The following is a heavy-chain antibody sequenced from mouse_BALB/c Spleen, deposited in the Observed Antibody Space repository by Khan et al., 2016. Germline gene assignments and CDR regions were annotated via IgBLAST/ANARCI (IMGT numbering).Heavy chain of an antibody. J-gene: IGHJ2*01. Sequence: QLEESGPGLVKPSQSLSLTCTVTGYSITSDYAWNWIRQFPGNKLEWMGYITYSGSTSYNPSLKSRISITRDTSKNQFFLQLNSVTTEDTATDYCERYYYGKEAYYFDYWGQGTTLTVSS. V-gene: IGHV3-2*02. CDR3: ERYYYGKEAYYFDY. CDR1: GYSITSDYA. CDR2: ITYSGST. D-gene: IGHD1-1*01.